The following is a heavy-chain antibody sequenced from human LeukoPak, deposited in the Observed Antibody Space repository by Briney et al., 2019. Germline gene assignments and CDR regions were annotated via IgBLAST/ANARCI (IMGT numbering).Heavy chain of an antibody. CDR1: GYTFTGYY. Sequence: ASVKVSCKASGYTFTGYYMHWVRQAPGQGLEWMGWINPNSGGTNYAQKLQGRVTMTTDTSTSTAYMELRSLRSDDTAVYYCARVPIVGATLDYWGQGTLVTVSS. CDR2: INPNSGGT. V-gene: IGHV1-2*02. J-gene: IGHJ4*02. CDR3: ARVPIVGATLDY. D-gene: IGHD1-26*01.